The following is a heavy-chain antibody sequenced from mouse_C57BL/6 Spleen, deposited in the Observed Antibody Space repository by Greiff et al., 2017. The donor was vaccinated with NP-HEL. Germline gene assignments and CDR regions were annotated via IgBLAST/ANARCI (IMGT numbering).Heavy chain of an antibody. CDR3: ARNYGSSPFYPMDD. CDR2: IDPSDSET. V-gene: IGHV1-52*01. J-gene: IGHJ4*01. D-gene: IGHD1-1*01. CDR1: GYTFTSYW. Sequence: QVQLQQPGAELVRPGSSVKLSCKASGYTFTSYWMHWVKQRPIQGLEWIGNIDPSDSETHYNQKFKDKATLTVDKSSSTAYMQLSSLTSEDSAVYYCARNYGSSPFYPMDDWGQGTSVTVSS.